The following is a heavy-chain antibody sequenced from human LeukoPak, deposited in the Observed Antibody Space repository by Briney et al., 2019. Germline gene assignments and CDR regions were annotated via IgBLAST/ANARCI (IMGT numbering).Heavy chain of an antibody. CDR3: ARGAGYNYPYYFDY. CDR1: GFTVSSNY. D-gene: IGHD5-24*01. J-gene: IGHJ4*02. V-gene: IGHV3-53*01. CDR2: IYSGGST. Sequence: GGSLRLSCEASGFTVSSNYMSWVRQAPGKGLEWVSVIYSGGSTYYADSVKGRFTISRDNSKNTLYLQMNSLRAEDTAVYYCARGAGYNYPYYFDYWGQGTLVTVSS.